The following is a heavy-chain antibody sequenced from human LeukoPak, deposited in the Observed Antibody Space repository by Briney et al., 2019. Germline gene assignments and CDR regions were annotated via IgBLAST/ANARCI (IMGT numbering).Heavy chain of an antibody. D-gene: IGHD3-16*02. CDR3: ARYYDYVWGSYRSYWFDP. CDR2: IYHSGST. CDR1: GYSISSSAYY. J-gene: IGHJ5*02. Sequence: SETLSLTCTVSGYSISSSAYYWGWIRQPPGKGLEWIGSIYHSGSTYYNPSLKSRVTISVDTSKNQFSLKLSSVTAADTAVYYCARYYDYVWGSYRSYWFDPWGQGTLVTVSS. V-gene: IGHV4-38-2*02.